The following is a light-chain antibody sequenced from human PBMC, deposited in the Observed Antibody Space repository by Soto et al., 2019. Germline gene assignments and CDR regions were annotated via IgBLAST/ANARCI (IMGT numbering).Light chain of an antibody. CDR3: CSYARSNFVV. CDR1: SSDIGSYHL. CDR2: EGS. J-gene: IGLJ2*01. Sequence: QSALTQPASVSGSPRQSITISCTGTSSDIGSYHLVSWYQQHPGKAPKLIIYEGSKRPSGVSNRFSGSKSGNTASLTISGLQTEDEADDYCCSYARSNFVVFGGETKVTVL. V-gene: IGLV2-23*01.